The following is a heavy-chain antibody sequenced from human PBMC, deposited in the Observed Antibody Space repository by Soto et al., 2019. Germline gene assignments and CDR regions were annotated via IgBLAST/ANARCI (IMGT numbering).Heavy chain of an antibody. D-gene: IGHD2-15*01. J-gene: IGHJ6*02. V-gene: IGHV5-51*01. Sequence: XESMKISFKCSGYTFTDYWIAWVRQIPGKGLEWMGMIYPGDSDTRYSPSFQGQGTISADKSMTTAYLQWNSLKASDTAMYYCARISRVPAKGRNSGMDVWGQGTTVTVSS. CDR3: ARISRVPAKGRNSGMDV. CDR2: IYPGDSDT. CDR1: GYTFTDYW.